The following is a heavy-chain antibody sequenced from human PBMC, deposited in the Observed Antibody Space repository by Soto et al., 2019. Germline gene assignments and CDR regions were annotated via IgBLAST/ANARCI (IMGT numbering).Heavy chain of an antibody. CDR3: ARVGPWVPYYYDSSPYTFGNWFDP. D-gene: IGHD3-22*01. CDR2: IYYSGST. CDR1: GGSIISYY. V-gene: IGHV4-59*01. Sequence: SEILSLTCTVSGGSIISYYWSWIRQPPGKGLEWIGYIYYSGSTNYNPSLKSRVTISVDTSKNQFSLKLSSVTAADTAVYYCARVGPWVPYYYDSSPYTFGNWFDPWGQGTLVTVSS. J-gene: IGHJ5*02.